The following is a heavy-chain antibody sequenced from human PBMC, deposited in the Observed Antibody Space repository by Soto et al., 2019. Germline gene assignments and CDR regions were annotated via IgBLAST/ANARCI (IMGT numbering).Heavy chain of an antibody. V-gene: IGHV4-59*01. Sequence: SETLSLTCTVSGGSISSYYWSWIRQPPGKGLEWIGYIYYSGSTNYNPSLKSRVTISVDTSKNQFSLKLSSVTAADTAVYYCARGRYCSSTSCYQLYYYYYYMDVWGKGTTVTVSS. CDR1: GGSISSYY. CDR2: IYYSGST. J-gene: IGHJ6*03. D-gene: IGHD2-2*01. CDR3: ARGRYCSSTSCYQLYYYYYYMDV.